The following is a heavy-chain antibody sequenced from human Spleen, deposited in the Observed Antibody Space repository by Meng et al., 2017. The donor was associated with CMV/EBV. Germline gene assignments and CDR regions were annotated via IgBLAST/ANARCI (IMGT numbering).Heavy chain of an antibody. J-gene: IGHJ4*02. CDR3: TTDGSLVDDFWSGYYGY. Sequence: GESLKISCAASGFTFSNAWMSWVRQAPGKGLEWVGRIKSKTDGGTTDYAAPVKGRFTISRDDSKNTLYLQMNSLKTEDTAVYYCTTDGSLVDDFWSGYYGYWGQGTLVTVSS. CDR2: IKSKTDGGTT. D-gene: IGHD3-3*01. V-gene: IGHV3-15*01. CDR1: GFTFSNAW.